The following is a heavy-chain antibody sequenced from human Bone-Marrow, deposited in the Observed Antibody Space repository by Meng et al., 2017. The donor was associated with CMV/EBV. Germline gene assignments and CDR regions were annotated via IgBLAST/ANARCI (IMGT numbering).Heavy chain of an antibody. CDR2: MNPNSGNT. Sequence: ASVKVSCKASGYTFTSYDINWVRQATGQGLEWMGWMNPNSGNTVYAQKFQGRVTITRNTSISTAYMELSSLRSEDTAVYYCASPPSNHAFDIWGQGTMVTVPS. V-gene: IGHV1-8*02. D-gene: IGHD1-14*01. CDR1: GYTFTSYD. CDR3: ASPPSNHAFDI. J-gene: IGHJ3*02.